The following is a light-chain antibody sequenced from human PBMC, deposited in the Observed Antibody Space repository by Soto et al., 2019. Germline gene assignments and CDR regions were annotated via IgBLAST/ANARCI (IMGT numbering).Light chain of an antibody. V-gene: IGKV1-5*03. CDR3: QQYNNWPWT. Sequence: DIQMTLSPSTLSASVGDRVTITGRASQTISSWLAWYQQKPGKAPKLLIYKASTLKSGVPSRFSGSGSGTDFTLTISSLQSEDFAVYYCQQYNNWPWTFGQGTKVDI. J-gene: IGKJ1*01. CDR2: KAS. CDR1: QTISSW.